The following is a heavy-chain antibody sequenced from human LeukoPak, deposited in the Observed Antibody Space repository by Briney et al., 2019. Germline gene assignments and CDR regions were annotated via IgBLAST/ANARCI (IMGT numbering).Heavy chain of an antibody. D-gene: IGHD6-13*01. J-gene: IGHJ6*02. V-gene: IGHV3-30*03. CDR2: TSYDGSNK. Sequence: GRSLRLSCAASGFSFSIYGMHWVRQAPGKGLEWVAVTSYDGSNKHYADSVKGRFTISRDNSKNTLYLQMNSLRAEDTAVYYCARDFGAAAGPRYYYGMDVWGQGTTVTVSS. CDR3: ARDFGAAAGPRYYYGMDV. CDR1: GFSFSIYG.